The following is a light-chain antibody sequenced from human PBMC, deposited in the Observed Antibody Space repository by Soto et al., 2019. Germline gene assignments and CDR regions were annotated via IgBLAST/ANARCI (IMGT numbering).Light chain of an antibody. J-gene: IGLJ2*01. CDR1: SSNIGSNT. CDR2: SNN. CDR3: AAWDDSLNGEV. V-gene: IGLV1-44*01. Sequence: QSVLTQPPSASGTPGQRVTIYCSGSSSNIGSNTVNWYQQLPGTAPKLLIYSNNQRPSGVPDRFSGSKSGTSASLAISGLQSEDEANYYCAAWDDSLNGEVFGEGTKLTVL.